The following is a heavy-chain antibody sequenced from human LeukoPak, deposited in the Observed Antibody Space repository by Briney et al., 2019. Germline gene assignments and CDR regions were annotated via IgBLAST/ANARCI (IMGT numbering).Heavy chain of an antibody. Sequence: GGSLRLSCAASGFTFSTYAMSWVRQAPEKGLEWVSGIGGSGGSTDYAASGKGGFTISRDNSKNTPYLQRHTLSADHTALSYCAKDASTSSSGHSYYAIDVWGQGTTVTVSS. CDR1: GFTFSTYA. V-gene: IGHV3-23*01. J-gene: IGHJ6*02. CDR2: IGGSGGST. CDR3: AKDASTSSSGHSYYAIDV. D-gene: IGHD6-25*01.